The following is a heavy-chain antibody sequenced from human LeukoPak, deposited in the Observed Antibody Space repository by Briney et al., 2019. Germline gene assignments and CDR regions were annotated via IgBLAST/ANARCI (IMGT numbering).Heavy chain of an antibody. Sequence: SGGSLRLSCAASGFTFSSYAMHWVRQAPGKGLEWVAVISYDGSNKYYADSVKGRFTISRDNSKNTLYLQMSSLRAEDTAVYYCVKGDYGVWGQGTMVTVSS. CDR3: VKGDYGV. V-gene: IGHV3-30*14. CDR2: ISYDGSNK. CDR1: GFTFSSYA. D-gene: IGHD4-17*01. J-gene: IGHJ3*01.